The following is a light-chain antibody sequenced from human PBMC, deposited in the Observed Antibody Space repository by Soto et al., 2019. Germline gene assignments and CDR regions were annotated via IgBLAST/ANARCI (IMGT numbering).Light chain of an antibody. J-gene: IGKJ1*01. CDR3: QQYGSSPGT. CDR2: GAS. Sequence: TQSPSTLSASVGDRVTITCRASQSISSYLAWYQQKPGQAPRLLIYGASSRATGIPDRFSGSGSGTDFTLTISRLEPEDFAVYYCQQYGSSPGTFGQGTKVEIK. V-gene: IGKV3-20*01. CDR1: QSISSY.